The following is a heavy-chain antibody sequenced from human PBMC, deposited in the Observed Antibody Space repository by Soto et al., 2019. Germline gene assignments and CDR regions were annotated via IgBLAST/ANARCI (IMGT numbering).Heavy chain of an antibody. CDR1: GFTFSSNG. CDR3: ARDQGDG. J-gene: IGHJ4*02. V-gene: IGHV3-33*01. Sequence: PGGSLRLSCAASGFTFSSNGMHWVRQASGKGLEWVAVIWYDGSDKYYADSVKGRFTISRDNSKNTLYLQMNSLRAEDTAVYYCARDQGDGWGQGTLVTVYS. CDR2: IWYDGSDK. D-gene: IGHD2-21*02.